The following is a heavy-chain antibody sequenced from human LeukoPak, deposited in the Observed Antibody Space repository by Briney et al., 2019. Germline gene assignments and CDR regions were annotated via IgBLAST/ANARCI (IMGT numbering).Heavy chain of an antibody. CDR2: ISYDGSNK. J-gene: IGHJ4*02. V-gene: IGHV3-30-3*01. Sequence: GGSLRLSCAASGFTFSIYAMHWVRQAPGKGLEGVAVISYDGSNKYYADSVKGRFTISRDNSKNTLYLQMNSLRAEDTAVYYCASQEYSSSGGDYWGQGTLVTVSS. CDR1: GFTFSIYA. CDR3: ASQEYSSSGGDY. D-gene: IGHD6-6*01.